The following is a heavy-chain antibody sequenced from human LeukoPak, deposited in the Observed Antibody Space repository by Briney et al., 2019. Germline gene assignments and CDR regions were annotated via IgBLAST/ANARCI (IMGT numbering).Heavy chain of an antibody. V-gene: IGHV4-39*07. CDR2: INHSGST. J-gene: IGHJ3*02. CDR1: GGSISSGSYY. CDR3: VSGLFPGVVPAANAQESFAKPAAFDI. Sequence: SETLSLTCTVSGGSISSGSYYWSWIRQPPGKGLEWIGEINHSGSTNYNPSLKSRVTISVDTSKNQFSLKLSSVTAADTAVYYCVSGLFPGVVPAANAQESFAKPAAFDIWGQGTMVTVSS. D-gene: IGHD2-2*01.